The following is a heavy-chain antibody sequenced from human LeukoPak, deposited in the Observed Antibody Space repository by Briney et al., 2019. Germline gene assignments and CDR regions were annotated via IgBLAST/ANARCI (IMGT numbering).Heavy chain of an antibody. J-gene: IGHJ4*02. V-gene: IGHV4-39*01. Sequence: SETLSLTCTVSGGSIRSSSYYWGWIRQPPGKGLEWIGSLHYGGSTYYNPSLKSRVTISVDTSKKQISLKQNSVTAADTAVYYCARLTFHYDGSAYYFDYWGQGTLVTVSS. CDR3: ARLTFHYDGSAYYFDY. CDR1: GGSIRSSSYY. CDR2: LHYGGST. D-gene: IGHD3-22*01.